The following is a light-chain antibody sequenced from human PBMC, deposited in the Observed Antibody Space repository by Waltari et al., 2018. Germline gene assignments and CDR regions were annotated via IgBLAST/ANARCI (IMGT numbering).Light chain of an antibody. CDR3: QQRSGWPPNYT. V-gene: IGKV3-11*01. CDR1: PSISDY. J-gene: IGKJ2*01. CDR2: DAF. Sequence: EIVLTQSPATLSLSPGERAALSCRASPSISDYIVWYQQRPGQAPRLLIYDAFNRAPGVPARFSVSGSGTDFTLTISSLEPEDFAVYYCQQRSGWPPNYTFGQGTKLEIK.